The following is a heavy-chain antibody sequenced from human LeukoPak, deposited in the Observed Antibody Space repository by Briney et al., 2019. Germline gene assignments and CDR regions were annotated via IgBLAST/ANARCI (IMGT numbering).Heavy chain of an antibody. CDR3: ATRPPNYYDSSGYYAN. V-gene: IGHV3-23*01. D-gene: IGHD3-22*01. CDR2: ISGSGGST. J-gene: IGHJ4*02. Sequence: GGSLRLSCAASGFTFSSYAMSWVRQAPGKGLEWVSAISGSGGSTYYADSVKGRFTISRDNSKNTLYLQMNSLRAEDTAVYYCATRPPNYYDSSGYYANWGQGTLVTVSS. CDR1: GFTFSSYA.